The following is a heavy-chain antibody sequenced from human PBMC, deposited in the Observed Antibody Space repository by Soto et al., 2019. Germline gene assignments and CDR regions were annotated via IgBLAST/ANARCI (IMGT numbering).Heavy chain of an antibody. J-gene: IGHJ6*03. CDR1: GFTFSGSA. CDR3: SRQASDFWSGKPQYYMDV. V-gene: IGHV3-73*01. D-gene: IGHD3-3*01. CDR2: IRSKGNNYAT. Sequence: EVQLVESGGGLVQPGGSLKLSCAASGFTFSGSAMHWVRQSSGKGLEWVGRIRSKGNNYATAYGASLKGRFTISRDDSKNTAYLQRTSLNTEDTAVYYCSRQASDFWSGKPQYYMDVWGKGTTVTVSS.